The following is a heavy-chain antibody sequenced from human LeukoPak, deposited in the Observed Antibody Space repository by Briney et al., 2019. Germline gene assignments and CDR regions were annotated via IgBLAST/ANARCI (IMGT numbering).Heavy chain of an antibody. CDR3: ARRGVAARTFDY. V-gene: IGHV4-39*01. CDR2: IYYSGST. CDR1: GGSISSSSYY. J-gene: IGHJ4*02. D-gene: IGHD6-6*01. Sequence: SETLSLTCTVSGGSISSSSYYWGWIRQPPGKGLEWIGSIYYSGSTYYNPSLKSRVTISVDTSKNQFSVKLSSVTAADTAVYYCARRGVAARTFDYWGQGTLVTVSS.